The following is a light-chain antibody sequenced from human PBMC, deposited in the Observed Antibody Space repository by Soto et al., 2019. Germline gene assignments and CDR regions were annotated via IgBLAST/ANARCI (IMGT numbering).Light chain of an antibody. V-gene: IGKV1-9*01. CDR1: QGINSY. J-gene: IGKJ4*01. CDR3: QQLYTYPLT. Sequence: DIQLTQSPSFLSASVGDRVTVTCRASQGINSYLAWYQQKPGKAPKLLIYTASTLQSGVPSRFSGSGYGTEFTLTITSLQPEDFAAYYCQQLYTYPLTFGGGTKVEIK. CDR2: TAS.